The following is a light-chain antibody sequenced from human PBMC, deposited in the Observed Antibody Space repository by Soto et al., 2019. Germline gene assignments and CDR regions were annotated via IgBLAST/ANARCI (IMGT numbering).Light chain of an antibody. CDR3: CSYTGSFIFV. CDR1: SSDIGAHDD. Sequence: QSALTQPASVSGSPGQSITISCTGTSSDIGAHDDVSWYQQHPGKVPKLLTYGVTDRPSGISNRFSGSKSGNVASLTISGLQAEDEADYYCCSYTGSFIFVFGTGTKVTVL. V-gene: IGLV2-14*03. CDR2: GVT. J-gene: IGLJ1*01.